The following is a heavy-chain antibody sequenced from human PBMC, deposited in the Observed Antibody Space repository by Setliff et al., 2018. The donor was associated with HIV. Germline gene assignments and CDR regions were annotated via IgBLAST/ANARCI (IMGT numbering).Heavy chain of an antibody. CDR1: GGSISNSNYF. V-gene: IGHV4-39*01. CDR3: ARLSSYRSSSYYFDY. CDR2: AGST. J-gene: IGHJ4*02. D-gene: IGHD6-6*01. Sequence: SETLSLTCTVSGGSISNSNYFWDWIRQPPGKGLEWIGSAGSTLYKPSLKSRVTMSVDTSKNQFSLKLNSVTAADTAVYHCARLSSYRSSSYYFDYWGQGALVTVSS.